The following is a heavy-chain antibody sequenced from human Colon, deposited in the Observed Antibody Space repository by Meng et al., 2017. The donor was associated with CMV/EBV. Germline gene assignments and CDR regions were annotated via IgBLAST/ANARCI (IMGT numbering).Heavy chain of an antibody. CDR1: GFNFNIYA. Sequence: LSLTCAVSGFNFNIYAMTWVRQAPGKGLEWVSSISSESEKTNYADSVKGRFTISRDNSKNTLYLQMNSLRAEDTAVYYCAKVNMGATTYYYGMDVWGQGTTVTVSS. J-gene: IGHJ6*02. D-gene: IGHD1-26*01. CDR3: AKVNMGATTYYYGMDV. CDR2: ISSESEKT. V-gene: IGHV3-23*01.